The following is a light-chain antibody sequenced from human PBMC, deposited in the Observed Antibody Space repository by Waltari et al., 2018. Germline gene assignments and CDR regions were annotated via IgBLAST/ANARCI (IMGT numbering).Light chain of an antibody. Sequence: DIVLTQSPDSLAVSLGERATINCKSSQSLLSSSNSNTDSAWYQQKPVQPPKLLINWASARGSGVPDRFSGSGSGTDFTLTISSLQAEDVAVYYCHHYYIPPLTFGQGTRLEIK. V-gene: IGKV4-1*01. CDR1: QSLLSSSNSNTD. J-gene: IGKJ5*01. CDR2: WAS. CDR3: HHYYIPPLT.